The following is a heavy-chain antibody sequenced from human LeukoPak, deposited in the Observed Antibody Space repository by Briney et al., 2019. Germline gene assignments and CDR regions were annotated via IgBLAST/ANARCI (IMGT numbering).Heavy chain of an antibody. CDR3: AKDWSTDWSNWFDS. D-gene: IGHD3-3*01. CDR1: GFTFSSYA. Sequence: GGSLRLSCAASGFTFSSYAMSWVRQAPGKGLEWVSGISGSGGSTYYADSVKGRFTISRDNSRNTLYLQMNSLRVEDTAMYYCAKDWSTDWSNWFDSWGPGSLVTVSS. J-gene: IGHJ5*01. CDR2: ISGSGGST. V-gene: IGHV3-23*01.